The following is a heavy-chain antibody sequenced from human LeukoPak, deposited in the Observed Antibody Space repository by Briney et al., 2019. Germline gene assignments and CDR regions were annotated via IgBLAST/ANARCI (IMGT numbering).Heavy chain of an antibody. Sequence: GGSLRLSCAASGFTVSSNYMSWVRQAPGKGLEWVSVIYSGGSTYYADSVKGRFTISRDNSKNTLYLQMNSLRAEDTAVYYCARNKYQLLAFTYWGQGTLVTVSS. J-gene: IGHJ4*02. D-gene: IGHD2-2*01. V-gene: IGHV3-66*01. CDR3: ARNKYQLLAFTY. CDR1: GFTVSSNY. CDR2: IYSGGST.